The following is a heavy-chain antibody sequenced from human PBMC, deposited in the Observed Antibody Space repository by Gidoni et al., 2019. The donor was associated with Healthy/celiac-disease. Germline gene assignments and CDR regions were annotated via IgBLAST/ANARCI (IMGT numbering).Heavy chain of an antibody. CDR3: ARDLGIVVVVAATLDY. V-gene: IGHV3-30-3*01. CDR1: GFTFSSYA. CDR2: ISYDGSNK. D-gene: IGHD2-15*01. Sequence: QVQLVESGGGVVQPGRSLRLSCAASGFTFSSYAMHWVRQAPGKGLEWVAVISYDGSNKYYADSVKGRFTISRDNSKNTLYLQMNSLRAEDTAVYYCARDLGIVVVVAATLDYWGQGTLVTVSS. J-gene: IGHJ4*02.